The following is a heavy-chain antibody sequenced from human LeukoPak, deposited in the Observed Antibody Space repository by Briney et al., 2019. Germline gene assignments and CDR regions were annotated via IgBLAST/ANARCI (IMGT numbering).Heavy chain of an antibody. CDR3: ATGLAAFVQDAFDI. J-gene: IGHJ3*02. D-gene: IGHD3/OR15-3a*01. V-gene: IGHV3-7*01. CDR1: GINFRKYW. Sequence: GGSLRLSCEVSGINFRKYWMTWVRQAPGKGLEWVASISEDGSREWYVDSVKGRFTISRDNSKNTLYLQMNSLRAEDTAVYYCATGLAAFVQDAFDIWGQGTMVTVSS. CDR2: ISEDGSRE.